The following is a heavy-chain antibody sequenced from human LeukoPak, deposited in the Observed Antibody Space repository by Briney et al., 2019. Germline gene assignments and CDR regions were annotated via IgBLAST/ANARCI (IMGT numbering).Heavy chain of an antibody. CDR2: ISRSSSYI. CDR1: GFTFDSYS. CDR3: ARDPKGCSSSGGWFDP. V-gene: IGHV3-21*01. D-gene: IGHD6-13*01. Sequence: PGGSLRLSCAASGFTFDSYSMYWVRQAPGKGLEWVSSISRSSSYIYYTDSVKGRFTISRDNGKRSLYLQMNSLRAEDTAVYYCARDPKGCSSSGGWFDPWGQGSLVTVSS. J-gene: IGHJ5*02.